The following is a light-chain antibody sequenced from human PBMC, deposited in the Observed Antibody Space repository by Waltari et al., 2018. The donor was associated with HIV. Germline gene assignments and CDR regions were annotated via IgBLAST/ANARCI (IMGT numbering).Light chain of an antibody. Sequence: FMLTQPHSMSASPGTPVTISCTRSSGTIASNSVQWYQQRPGGAPTTLVFEDTQRPSGVPWRFSGSIDSSSNAASLTISGRKTEDEADYYCQSYDTTNHLIFGGGTKVTVL. CDR3: QSYDTTNHLI. CDR1: SGTIASNS. J-gene: IGLJ2*01. CDR2: EDT. V-gene: IGLV6-57*04.